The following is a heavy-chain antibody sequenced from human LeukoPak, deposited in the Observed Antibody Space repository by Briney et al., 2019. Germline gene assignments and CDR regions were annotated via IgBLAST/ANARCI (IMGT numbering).Heavy chain of an antibody. Sequence: ASVKVSCKASGYTFTGYYMHWVRQAPGQGLEWMGWINPNSGGTNYAQKFQGRVTMTRNTSISTAYMELSSLRSEDTAVYYCARVSGGSQNWFDPWGQGTLVTVSS. CDR2: INPNSGGT. V-gene: IGHV1-2*02. CDR1: GYTFTGYY. J-gene: IGHJ5*02. D-gene: IGHD2-15*01. CDR3: ARVSGGSQNWFDP.